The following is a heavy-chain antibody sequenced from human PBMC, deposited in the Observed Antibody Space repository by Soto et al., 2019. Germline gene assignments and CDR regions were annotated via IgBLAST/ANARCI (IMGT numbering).Heavy chain of an antibody. CDR3: ARESGSSWYQNDNWFDP. Sequence: ASVKVSCKASGYTFTSYDINWVRQATGQGLEWMGWMNPNSGNTGYAQKFQGRVTMTRNTSISTAYMELSSLRSEDTAVYYCARESGSSWYQNDNWFDPWGPGTLVTVAS. J-gene: IGHJ5*02. D-gene: IGHD6-13*01. CDR1: GYTFTSYD. CDR2: MNPNSGNT. V-gene: IGHV1-8*01.